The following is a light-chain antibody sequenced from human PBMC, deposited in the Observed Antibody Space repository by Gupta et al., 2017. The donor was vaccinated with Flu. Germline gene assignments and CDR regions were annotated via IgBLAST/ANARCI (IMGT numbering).Light chain of an antibody. J-gene: IGKJ4*01. V-gene: IGKV1-39*01. Sequence: DIQMTQSPSSLSASVGDRVTITCRASQSISNHLSWYQQEPGKAPKLLIYATSTLQGGVPSRFSGSGSGTDFTLTISSLQPEDFATYYCQQSYSIPRSFGGGTKVETK. CDR3: QQSYSIPRS. CDR2: ATS. CDR1: QSISNH.